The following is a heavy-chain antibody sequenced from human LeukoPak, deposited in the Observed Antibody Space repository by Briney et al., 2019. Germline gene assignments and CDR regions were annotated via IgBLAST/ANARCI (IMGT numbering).Heavy chain of an antibody. D-gene: IGHD3-9*01. V-gene: IGHV3-33*01. CDR1: GFTFSSYG. CDR2: IWYDGSNK. J-gene: IGHJ6*02. CDR3: ARGYDILTGYFSRGMDV. Sequence: GRSLRLSCAASGFTFSSYGMHWVRQAPGKGLEWVAVIWYDGSNKYYADSVKGRFTISRDNSKNTLYLQMNSLRAEDTAVYYCARGYDILTGYFSRGMDVWGQGTTVTVSS.